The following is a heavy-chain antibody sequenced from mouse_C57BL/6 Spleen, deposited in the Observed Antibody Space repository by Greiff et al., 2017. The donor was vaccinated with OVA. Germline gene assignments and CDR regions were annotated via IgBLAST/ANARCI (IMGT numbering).Heavy chain of an antibody. CDR1: GYAFTNYL. D-gene: IGHD2-1*01. J-gene: IGHJ4*01. Sequence: QVQLKQSGAELVRPGTSVKVSCKASGYAFTNYLIEWVKQRPGQGLEWIGVIYPGSGGTNYNEKFKGKATLTADKSSITAYMQLSSLTSEDSAVYFCARSRYGIYAMDYWGQGTSVTVSS. CDR2: IYPGSGGT. V-gene: IGHV1-54*01. CDR3: ARSRYGIYAMDY.